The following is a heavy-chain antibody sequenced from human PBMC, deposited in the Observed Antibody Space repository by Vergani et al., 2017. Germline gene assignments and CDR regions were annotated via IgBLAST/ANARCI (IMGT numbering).Heavy chain of an antibody. J-gene: IGHJ6*01. CDR3: AIEWGCSGSYSYYYYYGIDV. Sequence: EVQLLESGGGLVQPGGSLRLSCAASGFTFSSYAMSWVRQAPGKGLEWFSAISGSGGSTYHADSVKGRFTISRDNSKNTLYLQMNSLRAEDTAVYYCAIEWGCSGSYSYYYYYGIDVWGQGTTVSVSS. D-gene: IGHD1-26*01. CDR1: GFTFSSYA. V-gene: IGHV3-23*01. CDR2: ISGSGGST.